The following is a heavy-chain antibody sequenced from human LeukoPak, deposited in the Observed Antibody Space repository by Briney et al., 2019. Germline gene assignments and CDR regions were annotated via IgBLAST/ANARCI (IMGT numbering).Heavy chain of an antibody. D-gene: IGHD1-26*01. V-gene: IGHV3-11*04. CDR1: GFTFSDYY. J-gene: IGHJ4*02. CDR2: ISNSGSTI. CDR3: TRDRGNYPDY. Sequence: GGSLRLSCTASGFTFSDYYMSWIRQAPGKGLDWFSYISNSGSTIYYADSVKGRFTISRDNAKNSLYLQMNSLRAEDTAVYYCTRDRGNYPDYWGQGTLVTVSS.